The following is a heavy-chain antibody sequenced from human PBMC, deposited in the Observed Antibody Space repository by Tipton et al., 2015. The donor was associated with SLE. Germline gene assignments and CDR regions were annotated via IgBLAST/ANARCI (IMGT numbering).Heavy chain of an antibody. J-gene: IGHJ4*02. Sequence: TLSLTCTVSGGSIRGYYWSWIRQPPGNGLEWIWCISHSGSAIYNPSLKSRVTISIDTSKNQVSLKVSSVTAADTAIYYCAREMGFDSSGNYNPSDYWGQGTLVTVSS. CDR3: AREMGFDSSGNYNPSDY. CDR1: GGSIRGYY. D-gene: IGHD3-22*01. CDR2: ISHSGSA. V-gene: IGHV4-59*01.